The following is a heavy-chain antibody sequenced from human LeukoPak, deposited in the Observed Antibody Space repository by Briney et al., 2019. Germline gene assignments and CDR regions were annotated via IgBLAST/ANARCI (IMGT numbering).Heavy chain of an antibody. J-gene: IGHJ4*02. CDR3: TRHSSGWYEGDY. D-gene: IGHD6-19*01. V-gene: IGHV3-73*01. Sequence: GGSLRLSCAVSGFTFSGSAMHWVRQASGKGLEWVGRIRSKANSYATAYAASVKGRFTISRDDSKNTAYLQMNSLKTEDTAVYYCTRHSSGWYEGDYWGQGTLVTVSS. CDR2: IRSKANSYAT. CDR1: GFTFSGSA.